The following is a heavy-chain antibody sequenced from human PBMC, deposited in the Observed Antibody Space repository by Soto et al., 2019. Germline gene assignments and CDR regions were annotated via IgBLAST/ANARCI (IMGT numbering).Heavy chain of an antibody. Sequence: SETLSLTCTVSGGSIRNVYWSWIRQPPGKGLEWIGFIFHSGNAKYNPYLKSRVTMSVDTSKNQFSLSLDSVTAADTAVYFCARAHAPTLPFDYWGQGALVTVS. J-gene: IGHJ4*01. D-gene: IGHD2-15*01. CDR3: ARAHAPTLPFDY. CDR1: GGSIRNVY. V-gene: IGHV4-59*01. CDR2: IFHSGNA.